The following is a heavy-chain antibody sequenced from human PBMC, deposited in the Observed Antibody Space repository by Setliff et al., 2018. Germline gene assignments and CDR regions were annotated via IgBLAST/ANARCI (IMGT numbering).Heavy chain of an antibody. D-gene: IGHD6-19*01. CDR3: AREQWLAPPGYYYMDV. V-gene: IGHV4-4*07. Sequence: PSETLSLTCTVSGGSISSYYWSWIRQPAGKGLEWIGHIYIGGSANYNPALKSRVTMSIDTSKNQFSLKLNSVTAADMAVYYCAREQWLAPPGYYYMDVWAKGTTVTVSS. CDR2: IYIGGSA. J-gene: IGHJ6*03. CDR1: GGSISSYY.